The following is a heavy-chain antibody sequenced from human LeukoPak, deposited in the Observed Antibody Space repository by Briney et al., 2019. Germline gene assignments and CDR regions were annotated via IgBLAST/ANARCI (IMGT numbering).Heavy chain of an antibody. Sequence: GGSLRLSCAASRFSFSNYWMHWVRQAPGKGLEWVANIKQDGSEKYYVDSVKGRFTISRDNAKNSLYLQMNSLRAEDTAVYYCARDDCSSISCYHNWFDPWGQGTLVTVSS. CDR3: ARDDCSSISCYHNWFDP. CDR2: IKQDGSEK. D-gene: IGHD2-2*01. J-gene: IGHJ5*02. V-gene: IGHV3-7*01. CDR1: RFSFSNYW.